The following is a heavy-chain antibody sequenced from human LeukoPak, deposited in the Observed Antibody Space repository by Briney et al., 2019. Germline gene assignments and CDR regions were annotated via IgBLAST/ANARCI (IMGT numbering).Heavy chain of an antibody. CDR1: GGSFSGYY. V-gene: IGHV4-34*01. Sequence: KPSETLSLTCAVYGGSFSGYYWSWIRQPPGKGLEWIGEINHSGSTNYNPSLKSRVTISVDTSKNQFSLKLSSVTAADTAVYYCARHNPSSWFLLWGQGTLVTVSS. D-gene: IGHD6-13*01. J-gene: IGHJ4*02. CDR2: INHSGST. CDR3: ARHNPSSWFLL.